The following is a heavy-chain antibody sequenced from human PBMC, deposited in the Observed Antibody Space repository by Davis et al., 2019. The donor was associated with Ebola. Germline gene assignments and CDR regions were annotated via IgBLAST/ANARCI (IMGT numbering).Heavy chain of an antibody. D-gene: IGHD4-23*01. V-gene: IGHV1-46*01. CDR3: ARATLSDYGGNPIFDY. J-gene: IGHJ4*02. CDR1: GYTFTSYY. Sequence: ASVKVSCKASGYTFTSYYMHWVRQAPGQGLEWMGIINPSVGSTSYAQKFQGRVTMTRDTSTSTVYMELSSLRSEDTAVYYCARATLSDYGGNPIFDYWGQGTLVTVSS. CDR2: INPSVGST.